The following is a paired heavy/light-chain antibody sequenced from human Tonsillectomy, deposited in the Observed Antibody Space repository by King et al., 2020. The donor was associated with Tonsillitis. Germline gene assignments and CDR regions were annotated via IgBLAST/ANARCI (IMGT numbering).Light chain of an antibody. Sequence: DIAMTQSPESLAVSLGERATINCKSSQRNNKDYLSWYQQKPGQPPKLLIYRASTRESGVPDRFSGSGSGTDFTLTISSLQAEDVAVYYCQQYYGNSWTFGQGTKVEIK. CDR3: QQYYGNSWT. V-gene: IGKV4-1*01. J-gene: IGKJ1*01. CDR2: RAS. CDR1: QRNNKDY.
Heavy chain of an antibody. D-gene: IGHD1-26*01. CDR1: GFPFSSYG. CDR2: IRFHENDK. Sequence: HVQLLESGGGVVQPGGSLRLSCAASGFPFSSYGIHWVRQAPGKGLEWVAFIRFHENDKYYADSVQGRFTISRDNSKSTLYLQMSSLRPEDTAMYYCAKGSDSGTFSSSFHYYAMDVWGQGTTVSVSS. J-gene: IGHJ6*02. CDR3: AKGSDSGTFSSSFHYYAMDV. V-gene: IGHV3-30*02.